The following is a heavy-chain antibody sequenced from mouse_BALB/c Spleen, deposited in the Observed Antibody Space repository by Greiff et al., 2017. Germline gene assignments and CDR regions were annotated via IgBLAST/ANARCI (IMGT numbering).Heavy chain of an antibody. J-gene: IGHJ3*01. CDR2: ISDGGSYT. CDR1: GFTFSDYY. CDR3: AREDGAY. D-gene: IGHD2-3*01. Sequence: DVMLVESGGGLVKPGGSLKLSCAASGFTFSDYYMYWVRQTPEKRLEWVATISDGGSYTYYPDSVKGRFTISRDNAKNNLYLQMSSLKSEDTAMYYCAREDGAYWGQGTLVTVSA. V-gene: IGHV5-4*02.